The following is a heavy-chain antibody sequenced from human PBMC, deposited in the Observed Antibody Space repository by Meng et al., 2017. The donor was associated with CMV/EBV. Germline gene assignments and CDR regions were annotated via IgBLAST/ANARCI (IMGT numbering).Heavy chain of an antibody. J-gene: IGHJ6*02. V-gene: IGHV3-30-3*01. D-gene: IGHD6-19*01. Sequence: GESLKISCAASGFTFSSYAMHWVRQAPGKGLEWVAVISYDGSNKYYADSVKGRFTISRDNSKNTLYLQMNGLRAEDTAVYYCARGRTSGWNYGMDVWGQGTTVTVSS. CDR1: GFTFSSYA. CDR3: ARGRTSGWNYGMDV. CDR2: ISYDGSNK.